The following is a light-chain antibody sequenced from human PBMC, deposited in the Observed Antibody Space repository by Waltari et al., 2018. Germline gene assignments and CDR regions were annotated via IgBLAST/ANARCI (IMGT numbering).Light chain of an antibody. CDR1: ELGIRF. CDR3: QAWDRGTWGV. J-gene: IGLJ3*02. CDR2: QNG. V-gene: IGLV3-1*01. Sequence: SYDLTQPPSVSVSPGQTASITCSGHELGIRFVCWYQQKPGQSPILVIHQNGRRPSGIPGRFSGTNSGNTGTLTISGTQAVDEADYYCQAWDRGTWGVFGGGTRLTVL.